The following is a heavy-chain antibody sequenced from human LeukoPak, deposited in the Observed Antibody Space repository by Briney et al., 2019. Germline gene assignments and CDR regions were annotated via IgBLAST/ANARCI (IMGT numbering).Heavy chain of an antibody. CDR2: ISAYNGNT. CDR1: GYTFTSYG. D-gene: IGHD3-3*01. CDR3: ARDQQAPYYDFWSGLFPRDDYYYYYYMDV. Sequence: ASVKVSCKASGYTFTSYGISWVRQAPGQGLEWMGWISAYNGNTNYAQKLQGRVTMTTDTSTSTAYMELRSLRSDDTAVYYCARDQQAPYYDFWSGLFPRDDYYYYYYMDVWGKGTTVTVSS. V-gene: IGHV1-18*01. J-gene: IGHJ6*03.